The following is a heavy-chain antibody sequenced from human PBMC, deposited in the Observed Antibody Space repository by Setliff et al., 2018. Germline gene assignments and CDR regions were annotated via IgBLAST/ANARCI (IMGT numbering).Heavy chain of an antibody. CDR3: ARDRRRYSSGWSLFDY. CDR1: RFTFSSYA. V-gene: IGHV3-30*04. CDR2: ISYDGSNK. J-gene: IGHJ4*02. Sequence: PGGSLRLFCAASRFTFSSYAMHWVRQPPGKGLEWVAVISYDGSNKYYADSVKGRFTISRDNSKNTLYLQMNSLRPEDTAVYYCARDRRRYSSGWSLFDYWGQGTLVTSPQ. D-gene: IGHD6-19*01.